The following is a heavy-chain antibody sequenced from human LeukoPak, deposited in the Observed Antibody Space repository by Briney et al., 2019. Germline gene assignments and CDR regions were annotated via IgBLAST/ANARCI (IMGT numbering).Heavy chain of an antibody. CDR2: INPSGGST. J-gene: IGHJ4*02. V-gene: IGHV1-46*01. CDR1: GYTFTNYY. CDR3: ARVPYCSNGICYTHYYCDY. D-gene: IGHD2-8*01. Sequence: ASVKVSCKASGYTFTNYYMHWERQAPGEGLEWMGVINPSGGSTTYAQKFQGRVTMTRDTSTSTVYMELSSLRSEDTAVYYCARVPYCSNGICYTHYYCDYWGQGTLVTVSS.